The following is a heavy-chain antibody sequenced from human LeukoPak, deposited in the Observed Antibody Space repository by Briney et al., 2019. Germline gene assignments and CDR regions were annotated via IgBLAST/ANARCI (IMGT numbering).Heavy chain of an antibody. CDR2: ISTSSIYI. D-gene: IGHD3-22*01. V-gene: IGHV3-21*04. CDR1: GFTFSSYS. J-gene: IGHJ4*02. Sequence: GGSLRLSCAASGFTFSSYSMNWVRQAPGKGLEWVSSISTSSIYIYYADSVKGRFTISRDNAKNTLYLQMNSLRAEDTAVYYCAKVGYYDSSGYHPCFDYWGQGTLVTVSS. CDR3: AKVGYYDSSGYHPCFDY.